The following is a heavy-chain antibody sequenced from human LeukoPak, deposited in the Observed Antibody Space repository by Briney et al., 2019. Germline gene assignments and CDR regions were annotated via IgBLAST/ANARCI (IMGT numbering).Heavy chain of an antibody. V-gene: IGHV4-59*01. J-gene: IGHJ4*02. CDR1: GASISSYY. Sequence: PSETLSLICTVSGASISSYYWSWIRQPPGKGLEWIGDIYYSGSIKYNPSLKSRVTMSVDTSKNQFSLKLSSVTAADAAIYYCARENPSGYYNRPIDYWGQGTLVTVSS. D-gene: IGHD3-22*01. CDR2: IYYSGSI. CDR3: ARENPSGYYNRPIDY.